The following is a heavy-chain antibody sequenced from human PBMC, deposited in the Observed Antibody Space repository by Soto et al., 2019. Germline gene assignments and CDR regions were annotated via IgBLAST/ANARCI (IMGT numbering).Heavy chain of an antibody. J-gene: IGHJ5*02. CDR2: INSDGSST. Sequence: GGSLRLSCAASGFTFSSYWMHWVRQAPGKGLVWVSRINSDGSSTSYADSVKGRFTISRDNAKNTLYLQMNSLRAEDTAVYYCARDGDAYDFSNWFDPWGQGTLVTVSS. CDR1: GFTFSSYW. V-gene: IGHV3-74*01. D-gene: IGHD3-3*01. CDR3: ARDGDAYDFSNWFDP.